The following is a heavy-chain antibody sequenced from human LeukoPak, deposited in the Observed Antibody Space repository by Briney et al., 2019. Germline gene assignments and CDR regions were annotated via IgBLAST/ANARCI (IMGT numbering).Heavy chain of an antibody. V-gene: IGHV4-30-2*01. D-gene: IGHD2-2*01. CDR1: GDSISSGGYY. Sequence: KASETLSLTCTVSGDSISSGGYYWNWIRQPPGKGLEWIGYIYHSGITNYNPSLKSRVTISIDRSKNQFSLKLSSVSAADTAVYYCAKSHATSWYLDYWGQGTLVTVSS. J-gene: IGHJ4*02. CDR3: AKSHATSWYLDY. CDR2: IYHSGIT.